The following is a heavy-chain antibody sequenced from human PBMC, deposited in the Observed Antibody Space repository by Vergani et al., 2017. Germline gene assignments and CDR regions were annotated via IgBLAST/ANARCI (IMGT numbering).Heavy chain of an antibody. D-gene: IGHD6-13*01. V-gene: IGHV1-69*01. Sequence: QVQLVQSGAEVKKPRSSVKVSCKASGGTFSSYAISWVRQAPGQGLEWMGGIIPIFGTANYAQKFQGRVTITADESTSTAYMELSSLRSEDTAVYYCARLYRGVAAAGPNMFDPWGQGTLVTVSS. CDR2: IIPIFGTA. CDR3: ARLYRGVAAAGPNMFDP. J-gene: IGHJ5*02. CDR1: GGTFSSYA.